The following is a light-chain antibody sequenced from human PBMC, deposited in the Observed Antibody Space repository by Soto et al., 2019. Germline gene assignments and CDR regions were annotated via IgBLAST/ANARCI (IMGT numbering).Light chain of an antibody. CDR1: SSNIGSNY. CDR3: AAWDDSLSGGVV. CDR2: RNN. J-gene: IGLJ2*01. V-gene: IGLV1-47*01. Sequence: QSVLTQPPSASGTPGQRVTISCSGSSSNIGSNYVYWYQQLPGTAPKLVIYRNNQRPSGVPDRFSGPKSGTSASLAISGLRSEDEADYYCAAWDDSLSGGVVFGGGTQLTVL.